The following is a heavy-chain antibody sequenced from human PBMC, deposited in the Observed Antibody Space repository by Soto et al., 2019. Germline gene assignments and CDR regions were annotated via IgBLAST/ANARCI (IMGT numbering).Heavy chain of an antibody. CDR1: GYSFTSYW. J-gene: IGHJ6*03. Sequence: GESLKISCKVSGYSFTSYWIGWVRQMPGKGLKWMGIIYPGDSDTRYSPSFQGQVTISADKSISSSYLQWSSLKSSYFAMYYCSRHLPHTMSGYYSVTFYYDLDVWGKGTTVTVSS. CDR3: SRHLPHTMSGYYSVTFYYDLDV. V-gene: IGHV5-51*01. D-gene: IGHD3-3*01. CDR2: IYPGDSDT.